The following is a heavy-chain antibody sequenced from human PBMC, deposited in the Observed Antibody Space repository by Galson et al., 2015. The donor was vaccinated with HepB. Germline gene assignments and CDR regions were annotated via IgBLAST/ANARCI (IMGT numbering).Heavy chain of an antibody. J-gene: IGHJ4*02. CDR3: AREVRIRAGSYLVDY. CDR1: GGSISSTGYY. CDR2: ISYSGST. Sequence: TLSLTCTVSGGSISSTGYYWTWIRRHPEKGLEWIGYISYSGSTNYNPSLKSRVSISVDTSKNHFSLKVSSVTAADTALYYCAREVRIRAGSYLVDYWGQGTLVTVSS. V-gene: IGHV4-31*03. D-gene: IGHD3-10*01.